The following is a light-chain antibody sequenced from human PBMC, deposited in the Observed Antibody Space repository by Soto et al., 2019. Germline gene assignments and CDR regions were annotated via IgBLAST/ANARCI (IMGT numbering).Light chain of an antibody. V-gene: IGLV4-69*01. Sequence: QLVLTQSPSASASLGASVTLTCTLSSGHSSYAIAWHQKQPGKGPRYLMDLNNDGSHTKGDGLPDLFSGSSSGADRYLIISSLQSEDEADYYGQTWGTGFQFFGGGTQLTVL. CDR3: QTWGTGFQF. CDR2: LNNDGSH. J-gene: IGLJ7*01. CDR1: SGHSSYA.